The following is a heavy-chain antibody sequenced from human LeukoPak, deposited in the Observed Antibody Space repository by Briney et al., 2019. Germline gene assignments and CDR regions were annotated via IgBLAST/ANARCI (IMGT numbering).Heavy chain of an antibody. J-gene: IGHJ4*02. CDR2: IYYSGST. CDR3: ALYMVRGVFFDY. V-gene: IGHV4-39*01. CDR1: GGSISSSSYY. Sequence: KASETLSLTCTVSGGSISSSSYYWGWIRQPPGKGLEWIGSIYYSGSTYYNPSLKSRVTISVDTSKNQFSLKLSSVTAADTAVYYCALYMVRGVFFDYWGQGTLVTVSS. D-gene: IGHD3-10*01.